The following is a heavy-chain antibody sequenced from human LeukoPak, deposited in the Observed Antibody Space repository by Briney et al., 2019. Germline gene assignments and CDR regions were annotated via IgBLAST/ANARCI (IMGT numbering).Heavy chain of an antibody. J-gene: IGHJ4*02. Sequence: GASVKVSCKASGGTFSSYAISWVRQAPGQELEWMGRIIPILGIANYAQKFQGRVTITADKSTSTAYMELSSLRSEDTAVYYCARAITWYRGYDLPFDYWGQGTLVTVSS. D-gene: IGHD5-12*01. CDR3: ARAITWYRGYDLPFDY. CDR2: IIPILGIA. V-gene: IGHV1-69*04. CDR1: GGTFSSYA.